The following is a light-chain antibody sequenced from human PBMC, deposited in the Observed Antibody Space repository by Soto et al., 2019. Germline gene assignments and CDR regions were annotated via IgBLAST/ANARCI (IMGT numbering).Light chain of an antibody. Sequence: MKRFVYRLSASVVVRVTITKLASQSISSWLAWYQQKPGKAPKLLIYDASTLESGVPSRFSGSGSGTEFTLTTSHLQRDDFATYCFQQYYSYFRTFGQGTKLDIK. V-gene: IGKV1-5*01. CDR1: QSISSW. CDR3: QQYYSYFRT. J-gene: IGKJ1*01. CDR2: DAS.